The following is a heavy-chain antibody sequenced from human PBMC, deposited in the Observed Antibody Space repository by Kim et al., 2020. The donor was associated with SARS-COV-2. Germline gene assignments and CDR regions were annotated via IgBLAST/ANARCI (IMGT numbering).Heavy chain of an antibody. D-gene: IGHD6-13*01. CDR1: GGTFSSYT. V-gene: IGHV1-69*02. J-gene: IGHJ5*02. Sequence: SVKVSCKASGGTFSSYTISWVRQAPGQGLEWMGRIIPILGIANYAQKFQGRGTITADKSTSTAYMELSSLRPEDTAVYYCARGHGTGYSSSWYSVGDWFDPWGQGALVTVSS. CDR2: IIPILGIA. CDR3: ARGHGTGYSSSWYSVGDWFDP.